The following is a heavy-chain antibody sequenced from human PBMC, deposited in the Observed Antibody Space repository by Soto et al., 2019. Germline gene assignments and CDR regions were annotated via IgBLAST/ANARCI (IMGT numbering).Heavy chain of an antibody. D-gene: IGHD2-2*01. V-gene: IGHV1-18*01. J-gene: IGHJ5*02. Sequence: QVQLVQSGAEVKKPGASVKVSCKSSGYTFTSYDISWVRQAPGQGLEWMGWISAYNGNTNYAQKLQVRVTMTTGTSTSTASMELRSLRSDDTAVYYCARVPPPSFCSSTSCYEGGWFDPWGQGTLVTVSS. CDR1: GYTFTSYD. CDR2: ISAYNGNT. CDR3: ARVPPPSFCSSTSCYEGGWFDP.